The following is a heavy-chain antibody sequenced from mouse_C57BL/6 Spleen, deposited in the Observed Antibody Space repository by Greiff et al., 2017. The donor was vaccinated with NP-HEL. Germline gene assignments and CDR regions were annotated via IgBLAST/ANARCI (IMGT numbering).Heavy chain of an antibody. V-gene: IGHV1-69*01. Sequence: QVQLQQPGAELVMPGASVKLSCKASGYTFTSYWMHWVKQRPGQGLEWIGEIDPSDSYTNYNQKFKGKSTLTVDKSSSTAYMQLSSLTSEDSAVYYCARGAITTVVATPYYAMDYWGQGTSVTVSS. CDR3: ARGAITTVVATPYYAMDY. D-gene: IGHD1-1*01. J-gene: IGHJ4*01. CDR1: GYTFTSYW. CDR2: IDPSDSYT.